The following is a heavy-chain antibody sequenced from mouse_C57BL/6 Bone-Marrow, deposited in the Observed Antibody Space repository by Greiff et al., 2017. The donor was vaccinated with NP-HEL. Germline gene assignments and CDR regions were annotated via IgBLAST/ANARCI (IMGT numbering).Heavy chain of an antibody. D-gene: IGHD1-1*01. Sequence: EVHLVESGGGLVQPGGSLSLSCAASGFTFTDYYMSWVRQPPGKALEWLGFIRNKANGYTTEYSASVKGRFTISRDNSQSILYLQMNALRAEDSATYYCARPSTTVVADFAYWGQGTLVTVSA. CDR3: ARPSTTVVADFAY. V-gene: IGHV7-3*01. CDR2: IRNKANGYTT. CDR1: GFTFTDYY. J-gene: IGHJ3*01.